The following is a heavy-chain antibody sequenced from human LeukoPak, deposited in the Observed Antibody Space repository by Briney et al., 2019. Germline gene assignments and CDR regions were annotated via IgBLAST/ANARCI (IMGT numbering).Heavy chain of an antibody. CDR2: ITGSGGGT. V-gene: IGHV3-23*01. Sequence: GGSLRLTCAASGFTFSSYVMSWVRQAPGKGLERVSSITGSGGGTYYADSVKGRLTVSRDNPKNTLYLQMNSLRVEDTAVYYCARLRWTQMYFLDSWGQGSLVTVSS. D-gene: IGHD5-24*01. CDR3: ARLRWTQMYFLDS. CDR1: GFTFSSYV. J-gene: IGHJ4*02.